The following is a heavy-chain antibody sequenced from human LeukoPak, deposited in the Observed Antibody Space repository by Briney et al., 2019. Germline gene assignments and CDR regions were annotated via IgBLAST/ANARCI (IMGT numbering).Heavy chain of an antibody. J-gene: IGHJ6*02. CDR2: MNPNSGNT. CDR3: ARGRTYYYYYYGMDV. CDR1: GYTFTSYD. D-gene: IGHD1-14*01. Sequence: ASVKVSCKDSGYTFTSYDINWVRQATGQGLEWMGWMNPNSGNTGYAQKFQGRVTMTRNTSISTAYMELSSLRSEDTAVYYYARGRTYYYYYYGMDVWGQGTTVTVSS. V-gene: IGHV1-8*01.